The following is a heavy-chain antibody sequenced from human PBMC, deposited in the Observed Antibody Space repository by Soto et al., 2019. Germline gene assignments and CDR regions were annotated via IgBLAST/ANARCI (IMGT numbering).Heavy chain of an antibody. D-gene: IGHD2-8*02. Sequence: QVLLQESGPQLVKPSQPLSLTCTVSGGPVRDASSYWTWIRQPPGKGLEWMGYLSYTGSTYYNPSLRNRATISVYESSSHWPLRLSSVTAADTAVYYCAREREGGVFDIWGRGTLVTVSS. CDR2: LSYTGST. CDR1: GGPVRDASSY. J-gene: IGHJ3*02. CDR3: AREREGGVFDI. V-gene: IGHV4-30-4*01.